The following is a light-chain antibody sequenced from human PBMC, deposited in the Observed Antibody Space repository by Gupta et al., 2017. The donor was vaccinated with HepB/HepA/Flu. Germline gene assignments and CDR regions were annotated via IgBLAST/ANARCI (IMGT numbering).Light chain of an antibody. CDR1: SSNVGNYNS. CDR2: DVS. CDR3: SSYTTINTQI. Sequence: QSALTQPASVSGSPGQSITISCTGTSSNVGNYNSVSWYQQHPDKVPKLLIYDVSNRPSGGSNRFSASKSGNTASLTISGLQAADEAYYYCSSYTTINTQIFGAGTKLTVL. V-gene: IGLV2-14*03. J-gene: IGLJ2*01.